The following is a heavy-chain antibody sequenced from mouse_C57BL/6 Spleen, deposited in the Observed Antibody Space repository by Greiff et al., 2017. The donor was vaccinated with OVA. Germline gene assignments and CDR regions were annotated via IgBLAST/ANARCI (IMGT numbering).Heavy chain of an antibody. CDR1: GYTFTSYW. V-gene: IGHV1-50*01. Sequence: QVQLQQPGAELVKPGASVKLSCKASGYTFTSYWMQWVKQRPGQGLVWIGEIDPSDSYTNYNQKFKGKATLTVDTSSSTAYMQLSSLTSEDSAVYDCARSPYYDGRSPYFDDWGQGTTLTVAS. CDR3: ARSPYYDGRSPYFDD. CDR2: IDPSDSYT. D-gene: IGHD1-1*01. J-gene: IGHJ2*01.